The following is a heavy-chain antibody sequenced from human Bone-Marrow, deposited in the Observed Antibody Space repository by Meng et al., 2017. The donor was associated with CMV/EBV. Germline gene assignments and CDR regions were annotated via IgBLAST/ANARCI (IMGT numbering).Heavy chain of an antibody. CDR1: GYTFTSYY. CDR2: INPSGVST. J-gene: IGHJ5*02. V-gene: IGHV1-46*01. Sequence: SVKVSCKASGYTFTSYYMHWVRQAPGQGLEWMGIINPSGVSTSYAQKFQGRVTMTRDTSTSIVYMELSSLRSEDTAVYYCARGGLWFGELLGVGNWFDPWGQGTRVTVSS. D-gene: IGHD3-10*01. CDR3: ARGGLWFGELLGVGNWFDP.